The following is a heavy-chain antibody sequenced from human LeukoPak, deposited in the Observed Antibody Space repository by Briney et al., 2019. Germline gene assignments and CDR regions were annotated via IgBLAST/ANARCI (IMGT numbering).Heavy chain of an antibody. CDR2: IDPSSTYI. CDR1: GFTFRSYS. Sequence: GGSLRLSCAASGFTFRSYSMNWVRQAPGKGLEWVSAIDPSSTYIYYADSVKGRFTISRDNAENSLYLQMNSLRVEDTAVYYCAQSFDNWSQGTLVTVSS. J-gene: IGHJ4*02. CDR3: AQSFDN. V-gene: IGHV3-21*01.